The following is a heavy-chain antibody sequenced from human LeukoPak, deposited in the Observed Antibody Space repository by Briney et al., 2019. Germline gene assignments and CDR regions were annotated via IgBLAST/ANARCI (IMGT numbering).Heavy chain of an antibody. V-gene: IGHV4-30-2*01. J-gene: IGHJ4*02. CDR1: GGSINSGGYS. CDR3: ARHSGSGWYYFDY. D-gene: IGHD6-19*01. CDR2: IYDSGST. Sequence: SETLSLTCDVSGGSINSGGYSWSWIRQPPGKGLEWIGYIYDSGSTSYSPSLKSRVTISVDTSKNQFSLKLSSVTAADTAVYYCARHSGSGWYYFDYWGQGTLVTVSS.